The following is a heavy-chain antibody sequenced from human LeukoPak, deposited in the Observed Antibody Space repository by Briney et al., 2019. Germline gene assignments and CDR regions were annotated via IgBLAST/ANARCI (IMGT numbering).Heavy chain of an antibody. J-gene: IGHJ1*01. CDR2: IYTSGST. Sequence: SETLSLTCTVAGGSISSGSYYWSWIRQPAGKGLEWIGRIYTSGSTNYNPSLKSRVTISVDTSKNQFSLKLSSVTAADTAVYYCARDEVRFPRVFQHWGQGTLVTVSP. D-gene: IGHD3-10*01. CDR3: ARDEVRFPRVFQH. CDR1: GGSISSGSYY. V-gene: IGHV4-61*02.